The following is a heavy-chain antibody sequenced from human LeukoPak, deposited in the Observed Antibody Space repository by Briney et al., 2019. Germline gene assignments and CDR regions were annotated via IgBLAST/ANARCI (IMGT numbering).Heavy chain of an antibody. J-gene: IGHJ4*02. CDR3: ARGIEAEMATVDFDY. Sequence: GASVKASCTASGYTFTRYYMHWVRQAPGHGLEWMGIINPCGGSTSYAQKFQDRVTMTRDTSTSTVYMELSSLRSGDTAVYYWARGIEAEMATVDFDYWGQGTLVAVSS. CDR1: GYTFTRYY. V-gene: IGHV1-46*01. D-gene: IGHD5-24*01. CDR2: INPCGGST.